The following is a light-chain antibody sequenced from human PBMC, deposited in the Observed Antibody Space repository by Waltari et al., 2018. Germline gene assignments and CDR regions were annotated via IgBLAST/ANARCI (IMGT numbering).Light chain of an antibody. J-gene: IGKJ3*01. CDR3: QQFDDLPYT. V-gene: IGKV1-33*01. Sequence: DLQMTQSPSSLSASVGDRVTITCQASQDISNYLNWYQQKPGKAPELLIYEASNLEKGVPSRFSGSGSGTDFSFTISSLQPEDIATYHCQQFDDLPYTFGPGTKVDI. CDR1: QDISNY. CDR2: EAS.